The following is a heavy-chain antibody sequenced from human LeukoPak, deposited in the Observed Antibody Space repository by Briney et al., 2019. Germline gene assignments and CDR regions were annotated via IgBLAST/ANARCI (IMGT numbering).Heavy chain of an antibody. V-gene: IGHV1-69*13. Sequence: ASVKASCKASGGSFTFTSHAITWVRQAPGQGLEWMAGIIPIYGSPSYAQRFQGRVTITSDESARTVYVELSSLRSEDTAVYYCAGFFYDNSHDAFDLWGQGTMVTVSS. J-gene: IGHJ3*01. D-gene: IGHD3-22*01. CDR2: IIPIYGSP. CDR1: GGSFTFTSHA. CDR3: AGFFYDNSHDAFDL.